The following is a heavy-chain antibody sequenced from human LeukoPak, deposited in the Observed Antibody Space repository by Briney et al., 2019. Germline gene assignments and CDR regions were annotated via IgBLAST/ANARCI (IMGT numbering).Heavy chain of an antibody. Sequence: PGRSLRLSCAASGFTFSSYSMHWVRQAPGKGLEWVSVIYSGGSTYYADSVKGRFTISRDNSKNTLYLQMNSLRAEDTAVYYCARDRVLWLYGDYGMDVWGQGTTVTVSS. D-gene: IGHD3-10*01. V-gene: IGHV3-66*01. CDR1: GFTFSSYS. CDR2: IYSGGST. CDR3: ARDRVLWLYGDYGMDV. J-gene: IGHJ6*02.